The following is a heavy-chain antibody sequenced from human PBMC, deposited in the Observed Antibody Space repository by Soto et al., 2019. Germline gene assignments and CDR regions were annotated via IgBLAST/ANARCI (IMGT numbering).Heavy chain of an antibody. CDR2: ISYDGSNK. D-gene: IGHD2-15*01. V-gene: IGHV3-30*18. CDR1: GFTFSSYG. Sequence: VQLVESGGGVVQPGRSLRLSCAASGFTFSSYGMHWVRQAPGKGLEWVAVISYDGSNKYYADSVKGRFTISRDNSKNTLYLQMNSLRAEDTAVYYCTKVWVSDCSGGSCYSAHNFDYWGQGTLVTVSS. J-gene: IGHJ4*02. CDR3: TKVWVSDCSGGSCYSAHNFDY.